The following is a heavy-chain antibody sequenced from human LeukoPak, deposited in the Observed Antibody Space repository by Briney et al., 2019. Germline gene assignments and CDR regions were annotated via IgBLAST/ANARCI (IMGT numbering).Heavy chain of an antibody. J-gene: IGHJ4*02. D-gene: IGHD6-19*01. CDR3: ARHLRAVAGGRYFDY. CDR2: IYHNGGT. V-gene: IGHV4-59*08. Sequence: SETLSLTRTVSGGSISGYYWCWVRQPPGKGLEWIGYIYHNGGTNYNPSLQSRLTIAVDTSKKQFSMKLSSVTAADTAVYYWARHLRAVAGGRYFDYWGQGTQVTVSS. CDR1: GGSISGYY.